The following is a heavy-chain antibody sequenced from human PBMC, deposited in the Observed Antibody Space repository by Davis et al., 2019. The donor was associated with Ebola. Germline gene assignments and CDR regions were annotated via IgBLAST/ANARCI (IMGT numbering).Heavy chain of an antibody. CDR2: IKKDGSVK. CDR3: ARDLAGFGYTYSGDYYYGMDV. J-gene: IGHJ6*02. CDR1: GITFSTYW. Sequence: GESLKISCAASGITFSTYWMSWVRHAPGKGLEWVANIKKDGSVKYYVDSVKDRFTISRDNAKNSLYLQMNRLRVEDTAVYYCARDLAGFGYTYSGDYYYGMDVWGQGTTVTVSS. D-gene: IGHD5-18*01. V-gene: IGHV3-7*03.